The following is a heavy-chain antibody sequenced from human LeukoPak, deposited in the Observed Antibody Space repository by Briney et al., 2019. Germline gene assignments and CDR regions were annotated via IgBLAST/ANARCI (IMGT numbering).Heavy chain of an antibody. CDR3: VRGPYGSSISNWFDP. V-gene: IGHV4-59*01. D-gene: IGHD3-10*01. J-gene: IGHJ5*02. CDR2: IYYNGDT. CDR1: GDSISDS. Sequence: SETLSLTCSVSGDSISDSWSWIRQTPGKGLEWIGYIYYNGDTHYNPSLNSRLSMSVDTPKKQFSLNLRSVTAADTAVYYCVRGPYGSSISNWFDPWGQGLLVTVSS.